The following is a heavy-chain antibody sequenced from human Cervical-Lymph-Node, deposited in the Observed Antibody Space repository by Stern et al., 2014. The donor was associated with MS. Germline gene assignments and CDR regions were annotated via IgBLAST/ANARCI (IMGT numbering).Heavy chain of an antibody. CDR1: GASITNRDY. CDR2: VYYSGIT. J-gene: IGHJ2*01. CDR3: ARGVTAVTNYVPNWCFDL. V-gene: IGHV4-39*02. D-gene: IGHD4-11*01. Sequence: QVQLQESGPGLVKPSETLSLTCTVSGASITNRDYWGWIRQPPGKGLEWIGSVYYSGITYYRPSLKSRAAISIDTSRNQFFLRLTSVPATDTAVYFCARGVTAVTNYVPNWCFDLWGRGTLVTVSS.